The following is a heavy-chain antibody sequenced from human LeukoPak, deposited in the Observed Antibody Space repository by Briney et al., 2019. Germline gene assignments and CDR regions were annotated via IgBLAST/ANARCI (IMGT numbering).Heavy chain of an antibody. CDR1: GFTFSSYA. CDR3: AKVPISVAVAGEFDY. J-gene: IGHJ4*02. D-gene: IGHD6-19*01. V-gene: IGHV3-23*01. Sequence: GGSLRLSGAASGFTFSSYAMSWVRQAPGKGLEWVSAISGSGGSTYYADSVKGRFTISRDNSKNTLYLQMNSLRAEDTAVYYCAKVPISVAVAGEFDYWGQGTLVTVSS. CDR2: ISGSGGST.